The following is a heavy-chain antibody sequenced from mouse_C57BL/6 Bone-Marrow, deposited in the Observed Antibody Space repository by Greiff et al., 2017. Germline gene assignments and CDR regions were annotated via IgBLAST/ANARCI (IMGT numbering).Heavy chain of an antibody. D-gene: IGHD1-1*01. V-gene: IGHV1-80*01. J-gene: IGHJ1*03. CDR2: IYPGDGDT. Sequence: VKLMESGAELVKPGASVKISCKASGYAFSSYWMNWVKQRPGKGLEWIGQIYPGDGDTNYNGKFKGKATLTADKSSSTAYLQLSSLTSEDSAVYFCARPITTVVAARYFDVWGTGTTVTVSS. CDR1: GYAFSSYW. CDR3: ARPITTVVAARYFDV.